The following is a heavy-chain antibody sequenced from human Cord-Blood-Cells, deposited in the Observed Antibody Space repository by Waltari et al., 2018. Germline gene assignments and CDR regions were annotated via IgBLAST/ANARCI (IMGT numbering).Heavy chain of an antibody. CDR2: FDHEDGET. D-gene: IGHD5-12*01. CDR3: ATDRGYSGYGSGFDY. CDR1: GYTLTELS. Sequence: QVQLVQSGAEVKKPGASVKVSCKVSGYTLTELSMHWVRQAPGKGLDWTGGFDHEDGETNYAQKFQGGVTMTEDTSTDTAYMGLSSLRSEDTAVYYCATDRGYSGYGSGFDYWGQGTLVTVSS. V-gene: IGHV1-24*01. J-gene: IGHJ4*02.